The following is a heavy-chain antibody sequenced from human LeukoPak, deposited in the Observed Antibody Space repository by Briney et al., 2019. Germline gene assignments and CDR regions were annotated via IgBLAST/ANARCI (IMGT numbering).Heavy chain of an antibody. V-gene: IGHV1-2*02. D-gene: IGHD3-22*01. CDR1: GHTFAGHH. CDR3: ARAGHDSSGYSFRLDY. J-gene: IGHJ4*02. CDR2: INPSSGDT. Sequence: GASVKVSCKTSGHTFAGHHIHWVRQAPGQGPEWMGWINPSSGDTKYAQNFQDRGIMTRDTSISTAYMDLSRLSSDDTAIYYCARAGHDSSGYSFRLDYWGQGTLVTVSS.